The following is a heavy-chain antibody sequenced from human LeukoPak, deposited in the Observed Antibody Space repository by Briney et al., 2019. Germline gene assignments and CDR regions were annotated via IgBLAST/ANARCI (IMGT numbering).Heavy chain of an antibody. Sequence: SSETLSLTCAVYGGSFSGYYWSWIRQPPGKGLEWIGEINHSGSTNYNPSLKSRVTISVDTSKNQFSLKLSSVTAADTAVYYCARGDVVAAAGTWGHYYYGMDVWGQGTTVTVSS. D-gene: IGHD6-13*01. J-gene: IGHJ6*02. V-gene: IGHV4-34*01. CDR3: ARGDVVAAAGTWGHYYYGMDV. CDR1: GGSFSGYY. CDR2: INHSGST.